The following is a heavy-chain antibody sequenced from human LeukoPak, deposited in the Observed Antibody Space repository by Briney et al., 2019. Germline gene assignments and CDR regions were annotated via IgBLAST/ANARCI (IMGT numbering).Heavy chain of an antibody. D-gene: IGHD3-16*01. CDR3: ARRSEFGVLYYMDI. J-gene: IGHJ6*03. Sequence: GGSLRLSCVASGFTFSSYSMNWVRQAPGKGLEGVSYISGSSGTIYYADSVKGRFTISRDNAKNSLYLQMHSLRAEDTAVYYCARRSEFGVLYYMDIWGKGTTVTVSS. CDR1: GFTFSSYS. V-gene: IGHV3-48*01. CDR2: ISGSSGTI.